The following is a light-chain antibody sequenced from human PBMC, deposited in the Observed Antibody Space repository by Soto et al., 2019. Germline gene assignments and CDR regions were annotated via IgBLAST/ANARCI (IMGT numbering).Light chain of an antibody. J-gene: IGKJ4*01. V-gene: IGKV3-20*01. CDR3: QQYNNWPLT. CDR2: GAS. Sequence: ELVLTQSPGTLSLSPGERATLSCRASQSVKSTYLAWYQKKPGQAPRLLIYGASSRATGIPDRFSGSGSGTDFTLTISRLEAEDFAVYYCQQYNNWPLTFGGGTKVDIK. CDR1: QSVKSTY.